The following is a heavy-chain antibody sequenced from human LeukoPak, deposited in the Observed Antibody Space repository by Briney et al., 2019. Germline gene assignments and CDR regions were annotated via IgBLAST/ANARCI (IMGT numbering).Heavy chain of an antibody. CDR3: ARHGPYWSPFDY. D-gene: IGHD2-8*02. V-gene: IGHV4-4*09. J-gene: IGHJ4*02. Sequence: SETLSLTCTVSGGSISSYYWSWIRQPPGKGLEWIGYIYTSGSTNYNPTLKSRVTISVDTSKNQFSLKLSSVTAADTAVYYCARHGPYWSPFDYWGQGTLVTVSS. CDR2: IYTSGST. CDR1: GGSISSYY.